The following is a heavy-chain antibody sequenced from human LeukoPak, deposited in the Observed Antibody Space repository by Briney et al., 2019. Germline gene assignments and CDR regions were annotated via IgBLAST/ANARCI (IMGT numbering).Heavy chain of an antibody. CDR2: IYYSGST. Sequence: SETLSLTCTVSGGFISSYYWSWIRQPPGKGLEWIGYIYYSGSTNYNPSLKSRVTISVDTSKNQFSLKLSSVTAADTAVYYCAREAYSYGYSFDYWGQGTLVTVSS. D-gene: IGHD5-18*01. V-gene: IGHV4-59*01. CDR1: GGFISSYY. J-gene: IGHJ4*02. CDR3: AREAYSYGYSFDY.